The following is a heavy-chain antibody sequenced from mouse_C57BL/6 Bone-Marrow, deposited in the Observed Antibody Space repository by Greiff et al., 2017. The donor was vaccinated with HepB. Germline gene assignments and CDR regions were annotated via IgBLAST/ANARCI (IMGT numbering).Heavy chain of an antibody. J-gene: IGHJ4*01. CDR1: GYTFTRYG. CDR3: ARPLLYAMDY. Sequence: VQLQQSGAELARPGASVKLSCKASGYTFTRYGISWVKQRTGQGLEWIGEIYPRRGNTYYNEKFKGKATLTADKSSSTAYMELRSLTSEDSAVYFCARPLLYAMDYWGQGTSVTVSS. V-gene: IGHV1-81*01. CDR2: IYPRRGNT. D-gene: IGHD6-1*01.